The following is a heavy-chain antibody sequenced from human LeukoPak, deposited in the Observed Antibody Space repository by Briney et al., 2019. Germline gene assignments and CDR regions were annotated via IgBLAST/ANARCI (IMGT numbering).Heavy chain of an antibody. J-gene: IGHJ4*02. CDR3: ARGPKQWLVSEPFDY. V-gene: IGHV4-34*01. D-gene: IGHD6-19*01. Sequence: PSETLSLTCAVSGGSISSGGYSWSWIRQPPGKGLEWIGEINHSGSTNYNPSLKSRVTISVDTSKNQFSLKLSSVTAADTAVYYCARGPKQWLVSEPFDYWGQGTLVTVSS. CDR1: GGSISSGGYS. CDR2: INHSGST.